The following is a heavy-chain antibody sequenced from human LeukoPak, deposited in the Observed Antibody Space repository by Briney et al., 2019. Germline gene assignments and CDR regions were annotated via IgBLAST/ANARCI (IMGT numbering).Heavy chain of an antibody. J-gene: IGHJ3*02. Sequence: ASVKVSCKASGYTFTSYDINWVRQATGQGLEWMGWISAYNGNTNYAQKLQGRVTMTTDTSTSTAYMELRSLRSDDTAVYYCARVLLIAAAGTGAFDIWGQGTMVTVSS. D-gene: IGHD6-13*01. V-gene: IGHV1-18*01. CDR1: GYTFTSYD. CDR3: ARVLLIAAAGTGAFDI. CDR2: ISAYNGNT.